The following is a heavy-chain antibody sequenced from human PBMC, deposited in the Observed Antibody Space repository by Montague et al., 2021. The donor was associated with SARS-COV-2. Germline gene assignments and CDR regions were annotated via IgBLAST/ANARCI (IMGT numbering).Heavy chain of an antibody. Sequence: SETLSLTCAVYGGSFNAYYWTWVRQPPGKGLEWIGEISHSGSIKYNPSLQNRVTMSVDRSKNQFSLKLTSATAADTATYYCARGQVTAFAVRIWFPAAGALDSWGRGTTVTVSS. CDR2: ISHSGSI. CDR1: GGSFNAYY. V-gene: IGHV4-34*01. J-gene: IGHJ3*01. CDR3: ARGQVTAFAVRIWFPAAGALDS. D-gene: IGHD3-3*01.